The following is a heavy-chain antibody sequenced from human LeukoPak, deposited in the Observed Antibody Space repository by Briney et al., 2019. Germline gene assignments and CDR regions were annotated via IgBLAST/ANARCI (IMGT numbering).Heavy chain of an antibody. Sequence: SETLSLTRVVSGGSISGHYWSWVRQPPGEGLESSYNPSLGGRVTMSVDTSRNQFSLILTSVTAADTAVYHCARHISGGLEYWGQGVLVTVSP. CDR3: ARHISGGLEY. V-gene: IGHV4-59*08. J-gene: IGHJ4*02. CDR1: GGSISGHY. D-gene: IGHD6-19*01.